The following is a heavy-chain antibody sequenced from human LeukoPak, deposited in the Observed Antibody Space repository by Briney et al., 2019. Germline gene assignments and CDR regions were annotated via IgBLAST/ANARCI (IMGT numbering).Heavy chain of an antibody. CDR2: INHSGST. D-gene: IGHD2-21*02. CDR3: ARGKGDSYYYYGMDV. CDR1: GGSISSSSYY. Sequence: KPSETLSLTCTVSGGSISSSSYYWSWIRQPPGKGLEWIGKINHSGSTNYNPSLKSRVTISVDTSKNQFSLKLSSVTAADTAVYYCARGKGDSYYYYGMDVWGQGTTVTVSS. V-gene: IGHV4-39*07. J-gene: IGHJ6*02.